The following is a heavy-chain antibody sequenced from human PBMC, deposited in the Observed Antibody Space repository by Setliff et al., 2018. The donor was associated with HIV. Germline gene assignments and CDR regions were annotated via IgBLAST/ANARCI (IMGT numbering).Heavy chain of an antibody. V-gene: IGHV1-18*01. D-gene: IGHD4-17*01. J-gene: IGHJ3*02. CDR3: ARGYGAFDI. Sequence: ASVKVSCKASGYTFTNFGIGWVRQAPGQGLEWMGWISAYNGNTNYAQKLQGRGTMTTDTSTNTAYMELRSLRSDDTAVFYCARGYGAFDIWGQGTMVTVSS. CDR1: GYTFTNFG. CDR2: ISAYNGNT.